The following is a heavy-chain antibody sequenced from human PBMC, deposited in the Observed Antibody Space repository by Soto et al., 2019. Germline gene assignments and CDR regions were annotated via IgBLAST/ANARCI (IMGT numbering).Heavy chain of an antibody. J-gene: IGHJ5*02. V-gene: IGHV1-18*01. D-gene: IGHD3-22*01. Sequence: GASVKVSFKASGYTFTSYGISWLRQAAGQGLEWMGWISAYNGNTNYAQKLQGRVTMTTDTSTSTAYMELRSLRSDDTAAYYCARAGAITMIVVVPPNWFDPWGQGTLVTVSS. CDR1: GYTFTSYG. CDR2: ISAYNGNT. CDR3: ARAGAITMIVVVPPNWFDP.